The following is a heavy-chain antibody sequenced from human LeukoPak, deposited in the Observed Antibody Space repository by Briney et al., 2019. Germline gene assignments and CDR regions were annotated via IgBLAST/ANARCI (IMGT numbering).Heavy chain of an antibody. CDR2: INPNSGGT. V-gene: IGHV1/OR15-1*04. Sequence: GASVKVSCKASGYIFTDYYMHWVRQAPGQELGWMGRINPNSGGTNYAQKFQGRVTITADESTSTAYMELSSLRSEDTAVYYCARGLYTVVPAAISYYYYCYGMDVWGQGTTVTVSS. CDR1: GYIFTDYY. CDR3: ARGLYTVVPAAISYYYYCYGMDV. J-gene: IGHJ6*02. D-gene: IGHD2-2*01.